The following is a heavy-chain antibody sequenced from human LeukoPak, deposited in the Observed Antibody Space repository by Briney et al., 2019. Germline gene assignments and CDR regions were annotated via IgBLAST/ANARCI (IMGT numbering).Heavy chain of an antibody. D-gene: IGHD3-3*01. V-gene: IGHV1-2*02. CDR3: ARELWSGVNDNSPHLDY. Sequence: ASVKVSCEASGYTFTGYYIHWVRQAPGQGLEWMGWINPNSGGTTYAQKFQGRVTMTRDTSITTTYMDLSWLTSDDTAVYYCARELWSGVNDNSPHLDYWGQGTLVTVSS. CDR1: GYTFTGYY. J-gene: IGHJ4*02. CDR2: INPNSGGT.